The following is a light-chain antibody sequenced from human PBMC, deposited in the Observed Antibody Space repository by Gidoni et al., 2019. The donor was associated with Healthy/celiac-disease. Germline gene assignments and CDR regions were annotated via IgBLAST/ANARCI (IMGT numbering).Light chain of an antibody. CDR2: DAS. CDR1: QDISNY. J-gene: IGKJ2*01. V-gene: IGKV1-33*01. Sequence: DIQMTQSPSSLSASVGDRVTITCQASQDISNYLNWYQQKPGKAPKLLIYDASNLETGVPSRFSGSGSGTDFTFTISSLQPEDIATYYCQQYDNLPPLNTLGQGTKLEIK. CDR3: QQYDNLPPLNT.